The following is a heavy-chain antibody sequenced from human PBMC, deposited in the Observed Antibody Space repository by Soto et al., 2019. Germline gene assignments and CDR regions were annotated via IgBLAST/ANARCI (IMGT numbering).Heavy chain of an antibody. D-gene: IGHD3-3*01. CDR3: ERDGAFPGGSLEGSYYFDY. CDR1: GGTFSRYA. CDR2: IIPIFGTA. V-gene: IGHV1-69*01. Sequence: QVQLVQSGAEVKKPGSSVKVSCKASGGTFSRYAISWVRQAPGQGLEWMGGIIPIFGTANYAQKCQGRVTITADESTSTAYMELGSLRSEDPAVYYCERDGAFPGGSLEGSYYFDYGGQGPMVTVSS. J-gene: IGHJ4*02.